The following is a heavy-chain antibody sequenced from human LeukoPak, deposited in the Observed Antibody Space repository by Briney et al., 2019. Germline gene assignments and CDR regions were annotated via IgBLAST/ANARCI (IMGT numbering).Heavy chain of an antibody. Sequence: SQTLSLTCAVYGVSFSGYYWSWVRHHPGKGLEWLGEINHSGSTNYNPSLKSRVTISVGTSKNQFSLKLSSVTAADTAVYYCARGPSGRSYYYYYYMDVWGKGTTVTVSS. CDR3: ARGPSGRSYYYYYYMDV. V-gene: IGHV4-34*01. CDR1: GVSFSGYY. J-gene: IGHJ6*03. D-gene: IGHD3-10*01. CDR2: INHSGST.